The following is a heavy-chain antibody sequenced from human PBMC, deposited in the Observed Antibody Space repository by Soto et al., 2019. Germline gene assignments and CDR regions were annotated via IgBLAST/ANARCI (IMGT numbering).Heavy chain of an antibody. V-gene: IGHV4-34*01. J-gene: IGHJ4*02. CDR2: INHSGST. Sequence: SETLSLTCAVYGGSFSGYYWSWIRQPPGKGLVWIGEINHSGSTNYNPSLKSRVTISVDTSKNQFSLKLSSVTAADTAVYYCARGRHYSSSSPYFDYWGQGTLVTVSS. D-gene: IGHD6-6*01. CDR3: ARGRHYSSSSPYFDY. CDR1: GGSFSGYY.